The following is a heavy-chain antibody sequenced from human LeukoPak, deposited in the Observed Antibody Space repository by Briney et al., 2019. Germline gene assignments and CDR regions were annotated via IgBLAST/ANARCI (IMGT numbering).Heavy chain of an antibody. CDR3: ARVGQDILTGFYFDY. CDR2: ISSSSSTI. Sequence: PGGSLRLSCAASGFTFSSYSTNWVRQAPGKGLEWVSYISSSSSTIYYADSVKGRFTISRDNAKNSLYLQMNSLRAEDTAVYYCARVGQDILTGFYFDYWGQGTLVTVSS. V-gene: IGHV3-48*04. CDR1: GFTFSSYS. D-gene: IGHD3-9*01. J-gene: IGHJ4*02.